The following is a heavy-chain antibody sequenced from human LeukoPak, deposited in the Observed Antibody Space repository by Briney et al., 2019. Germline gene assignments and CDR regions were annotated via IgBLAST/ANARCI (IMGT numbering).Heavy chain of an antibody. CDR1: GGSFRGYY. V-gene: IGHV4-34*01. J-gene: IGHJ6*02. Sequence: SETLSLTCAVYGGSFRGYYWSWIRQPPGKGLEWIGEINHSGSTNYNPSLKSRVTISVDTSKNQFSLKLSSVTAADTAVYYCARRTSSYYYYGMDVWGQGTTVTVSS. CDR3: ARRTSSYYYYGMDV. CDR2: INHSGST. D-gene: IGHD6-6*01.